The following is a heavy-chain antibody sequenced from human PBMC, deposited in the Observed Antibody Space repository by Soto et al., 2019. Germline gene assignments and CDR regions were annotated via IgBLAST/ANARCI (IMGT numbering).Heavy chain of an antibody. Sequence: PGGSLRLSCSASGFTFSSYAMHWVRQAPGKGLEYVPAISSNGGSTYYADSVKGRFTISRDNSKNTLYLQMSSLRAEDTAVYYCVKSSENRRGYSYASGHWGQGTLVTVSS. D-gene: IGHD5-18*01. V-gene: IGHV3-64D*08. CDR2: ISSNGGST. CDR1: GFTFSSYA. CDR3: VKSSENRRGYSYASGH. J-gene: IGHJ4*02.